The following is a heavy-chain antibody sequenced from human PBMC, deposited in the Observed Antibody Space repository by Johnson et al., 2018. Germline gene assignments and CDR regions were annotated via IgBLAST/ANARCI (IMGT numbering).Heavy chain of an antibody. V-gene: IGHV3-30*18. J-gene: IGHJ3*02. Sequence: QVQLVESGGGVVQPGRSLRLSCAASGFTFSSYGMHWVRQAPGTGLEWVAVISYDGSNKYYADSVKGRFTISRDTSKNTLYLQMNSLSDEDTAVYDCAKELLIKYLHGAFDIWGQGTMVTVSS. D-gene: IGHD2-8*01. CDR1: GFTFSSYG. CDR2: ISYDGSNK. CDR3: AKELLIKYLHGAFDI.